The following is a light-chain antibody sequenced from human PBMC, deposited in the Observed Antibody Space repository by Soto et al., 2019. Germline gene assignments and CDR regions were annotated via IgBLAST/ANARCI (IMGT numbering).Light chain of an antibody. V-gene: IGKV1-12*01. J-gene: IGKJ5*01. CDR1: QSISFY. Sequence: EIQMTQSPSSLSASVGDRVSMTCRAIQSISFYLNWYQQKPGKAHKVLIYAASSLQSGVPSRFSGSGSGTDFTLTISSLQPEEFATYYCQQANSFPITFGQGTRLEIK. CDR2: AAS. CDR3: QQANSFPIT.